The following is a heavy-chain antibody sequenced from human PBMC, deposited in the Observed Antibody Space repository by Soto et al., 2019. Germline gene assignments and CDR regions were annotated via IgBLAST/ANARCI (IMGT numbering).Heavy chain of an antibody. CDR1: GFTVSSNY. J-gene: IGHJ4*02. D-gene: IGHD2-15*01. Sequence: GGSLRLSCAASGFTVSSNYMSWVRQAPGKGLEWVSVIYSGGSTYYADSVKGRVTNSRHNSKNTLYLQMNSLRAEDTAVYYCARAIVQCSGGSCYPPHFDYWGQGTLVTVSS. V-gene: IGHV3-53*04. CDR2: IYSGGST. CDR3: ARAIVQCSGGSCYPPHFDY.